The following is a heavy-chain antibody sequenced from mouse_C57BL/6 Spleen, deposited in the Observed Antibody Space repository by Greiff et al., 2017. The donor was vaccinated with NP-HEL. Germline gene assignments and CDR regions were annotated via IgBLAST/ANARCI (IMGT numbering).Heavy chain of an antibody. J-gene: IGHJ4*01. CDR1: GYSFTDYN. D-gene: IGHD2-5*01. CDR3: ASHYYSNSYAMDY. Sequence: VQLQQPGPELVKPGASVKISCKASGYSFTDYNMNWVNQSNGKSLEWIGVINPNYGTTSSNQKFKGTATLTVDHSSSTAYMQPNSLPSDDSAVYYSASHYYSNSYAMDYWGQGTSVTVSS. CDR2: INPNYGTT. V-gene: IGHV1-39*01.